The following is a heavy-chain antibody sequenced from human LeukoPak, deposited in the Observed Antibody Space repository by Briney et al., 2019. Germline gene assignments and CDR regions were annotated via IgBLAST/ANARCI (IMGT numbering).Heavy chain of an antibody. CDR2: IYYIGGT. D-gene: IGHD4-17*01. Sequence: TGGSLRLSCAASGFTFSSCAMNWIRQPPGKGLEWIGYIYYIGGTNYNPSLKSRVTISVDTSKNQFSLKLSSVTAADTAVYYCARGVHGDYRWYFDLWGRGTLVTVSS. CDR1: GFTFSSCA. J-gene: IGHJ2*01. CDR3: ARGVHGDYRWYFDL. V-gene: IGHV4-59*01.